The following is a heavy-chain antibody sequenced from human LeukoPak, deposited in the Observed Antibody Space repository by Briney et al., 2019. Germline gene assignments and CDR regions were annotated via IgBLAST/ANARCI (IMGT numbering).Heavy chain of an antibody. J-gene: IGHJ4*02. CDR1: GYIFTDYY. D-gene: IGHD2-2*01. V-gene: IGHV1-2*06. Sequence: GASVTVSCKASGYIFTDYYIHWVRQAPGQGHERMGRINPNSGGTNFAQKFQARVTMTSDTSISTAYMEVSGLESDDTAVYYCARARYCYTTSCPLDYWGQGTLVTVSS. CDR3: ARARYCYTTSCPLDY. CDR2: INPNSGGT.